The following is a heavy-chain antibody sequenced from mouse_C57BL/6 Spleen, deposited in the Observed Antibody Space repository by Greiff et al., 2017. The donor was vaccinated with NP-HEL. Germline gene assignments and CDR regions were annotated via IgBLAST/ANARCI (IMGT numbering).Heavy chain of an antibody. V-gene: IGHV5-17*01. CDR1: GFTFSDYG. J-gene: IGHJ1*03. Sequence: EVKVVESGGGLVKPGGSLKLSCAASGFTFSDYGMHWVRQAPEKGLEWVAYISSGSSTIYYADTVKGRFTISRDNAKNTLFLQMTSLRSEDTAMYYCARTGEWYFDVWGTGTTVTVSS. CDR3: ARTGEWYFDV. CDR2: ISSGSSTI.